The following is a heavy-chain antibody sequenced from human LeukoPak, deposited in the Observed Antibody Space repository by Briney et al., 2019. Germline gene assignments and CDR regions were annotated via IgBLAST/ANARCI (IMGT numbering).Heavy chain of an antibody. CDR2: ISYDGNNE. Sequence: PGGSLRLSCAASAFTFSSYAMHWVRQAPGKGLEWLAVISYDGNNEYYADSVKGRFTISRDNSKNTLYLQMNSLRPEGTALYYCARSNGGNFNSWGQGTLVTVSS. D-gene: IGHD2-8*01. V-gene: IGHV3-30*04. J-gene: IGHJ4*02. CDR3: ARSNGGNFNS. CDR1: AFTFSSYA.